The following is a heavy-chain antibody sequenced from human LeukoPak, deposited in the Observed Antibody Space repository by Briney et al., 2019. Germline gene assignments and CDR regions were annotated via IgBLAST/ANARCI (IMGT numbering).Heavy chain of an antibody. CDR3: ARNAPLRNDGWLLLVF. Sequence: GGPLTLSCAVSGFAFSDYYMSGIRQAPGKGLEWLSYISSGGDTIYYADTVKGRFSISRDNAKSSLYLQINSLRDADTALYYCARNAPLRNDGWLLLVFWGQGTLLTVSS. CDR2: ISSGGDTI. CDR1: GFAFSDYY. D-gene: IGHD1-1*01. J-gene: IGHJ4*02. V-gene: IGHV3-11*01.